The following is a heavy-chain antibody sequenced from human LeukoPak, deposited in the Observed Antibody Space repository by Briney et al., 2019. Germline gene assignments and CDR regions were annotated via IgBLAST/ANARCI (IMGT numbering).Heavy chain of an antibody. Sequence: GGSLRLSCAASGFTFSSYAMSWVRQAPGKGLEWVSVISGSGRSTFYADSVKGRFTISRDNSKTTLYLRMNSLRAEDTAVYYCARDGMVGATDFDYWGQGTLVTVSS. CDR1: GFTFSSYA. D-gene: IGHD1-26*01. V-gene: IGHV3-23*01. CDR2: ISGSGRST. J-gene: IGHJ4*02. CDR3: ARDGMVGATDFDY.